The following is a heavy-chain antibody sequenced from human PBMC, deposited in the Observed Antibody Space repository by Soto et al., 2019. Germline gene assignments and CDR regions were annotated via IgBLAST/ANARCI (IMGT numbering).Heavy chain of an antibody. Sequence: GGSLRLSCAASGFTFSKALMTWVRQAPGKGLEWIGRIKSKTEGGTTDYAAPVKGRFTISRDDSKNTLYLQMNSLKSEDTAVYHCSGYCTNGVCYRDYWGQGTLVTVSS. V-gene: IGHV3-15*01. CDR1: GFTFSKAL. D-gene: IGHD2-8*01. J-gene: IGHJ4*02. CDR3: SGYCTNGVCYRDY. CDR2: IKSKTEGGTT.